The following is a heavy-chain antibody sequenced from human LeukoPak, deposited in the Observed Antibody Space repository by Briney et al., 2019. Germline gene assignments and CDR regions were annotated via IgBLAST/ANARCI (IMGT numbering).Heavy chain of an antibody. CDR2: ITGRGTNT. J-gene: IGHJ1*01. CDR1: GFTFSSYG. Sequence: GGSLRLSCVASGFTFSSYGMTWVRQAPGKGLEWVAGITGRGTNTYYADAVKGRFTISRDNSRNTVFLQMSSLTVDDTAVYYCANLQYWGQGSLVVVS. CDR3: ANLQY. V-gene: IGHV3-23*01.